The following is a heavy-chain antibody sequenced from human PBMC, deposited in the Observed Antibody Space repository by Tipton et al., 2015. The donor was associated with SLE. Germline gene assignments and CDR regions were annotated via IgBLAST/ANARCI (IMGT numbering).Heavy chain of an antibody. CDR2: ISSSSSTI. D-gene: IGHD6-13*01. CDR3: AKGSSSWYFPSLGY. CDR1: GFTFSTYS. Sequence: GSLRLSCAASGFTFSTYSMNWVRQAPGKGLEWVSYISSSSSTIYYADSVKGRFTISRDNVKNSLYLQMNSLRAEDTAVYYCAKGSSSWYFPSLGYWGQGTLVTVSS. V-gene: IGHV3-48*01. J-gene: IGHJ4*02.